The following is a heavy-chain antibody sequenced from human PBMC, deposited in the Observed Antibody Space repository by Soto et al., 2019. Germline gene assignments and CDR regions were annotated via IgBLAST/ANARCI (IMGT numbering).Heavy chain of an antibody. CDR2: ISGSGGST. D-gene: IGHD1-26*01. J-gene: IGHJ4*02. CDR3: AKRETASRAFDY. Sequence: EVQLLESGGGLVQPGGSLRLSCAASGFTFSSYAMSWVRQAPGKGLEWVSGISGSGGSTYYADSVKGRFTISRDNSKKTWYLQMNSLRAEDTAVYNCAKRETASRAFDYWGQGTLVTVSS. CDR1: GFTFSSYA. V-gene: IGHV3-23*01.